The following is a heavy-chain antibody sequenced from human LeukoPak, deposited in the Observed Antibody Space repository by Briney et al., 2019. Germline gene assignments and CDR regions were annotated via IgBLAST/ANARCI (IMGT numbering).Heavy chain of an antibody. J-gene: IGHJ4*02. CDR1: GYTFTGYY. D-gene: IGHD2-8*01. CDR2: INPNSGGT. CDR3: ARERGYCTNGVCYNSNFDY. V-gene: IGHV1-2*02. Sequence: EASVKVSCKASGYTFTGYYMHWVRQAPGQGLEWMGWINPNSGGTNYAQKFQGRVTMTRDTSISTAYMELSRLRSDDTAVYYCARERGYCTNGVCYNSNFDYWGQGTLVTVSS.